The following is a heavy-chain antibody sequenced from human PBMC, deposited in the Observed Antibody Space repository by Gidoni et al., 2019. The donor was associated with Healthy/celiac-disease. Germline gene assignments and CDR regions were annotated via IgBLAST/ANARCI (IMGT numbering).Heavy chain of an antibody. CDR3: ARDSLYYDSSGYYSVLDY. CDR2: ISYDGSNK. Sequence: QVQLVESGGGVVQPGRSPRLSCAASGFPFSSYAMHWVRQAPGKGLEWVAVISYDGSNKYYADSVKGRFTISRDNSKNTLYLQMNSLRAEDTAVYYCARDSLYYDSSGYYSVLDYWGQGTLVTVSS. CDR1: GFPFSSYA. V-gene: IGHV3-30-3*01. D-gene: IGHD3-22*01. J-gene: IGHJ4*02.